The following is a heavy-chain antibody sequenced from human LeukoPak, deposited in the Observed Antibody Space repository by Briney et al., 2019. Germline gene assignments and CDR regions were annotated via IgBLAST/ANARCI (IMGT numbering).Heavy chain of an antibody. CDR2: ISSSSIYI. D-gene: IGHD3-10*01. V-gene: IGHV3-21*01. J-gene: IGHJ4*02. Sequence: GGSLRLSCAASGFTFNVYNMNWVRQAPGKGLEWVSSISSSSIYIYYADSVKGRFTISRDNANNSLYLQMNSLRAEDTAVYYCARVYSANGYGSGYYDYWGQGTLVTVSS. CDR1: GFTFNVYN. CDR3: ARVYSANGYGSGYYDY.